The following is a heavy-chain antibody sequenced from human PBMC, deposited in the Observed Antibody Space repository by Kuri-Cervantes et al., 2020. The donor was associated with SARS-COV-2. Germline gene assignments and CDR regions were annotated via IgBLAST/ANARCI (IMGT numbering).Heavy chain of an antibody. J-gene: IGHJ4*02. CDR1: GFTFSSYA. CDR3: ARGKQQLVPHYFDY. V-gene: IGHV3-30*04. Sequence: GESLKISCAASGFTFSSYAMHWVRQAPGKGLEWVAVISYDGSNKYYADSVKGRFTISRDNSKNTLYLQMNSLRAEGTAVYYCARGKQQLVPHYFDYWGQGTLVTVSS. CDR2: ISYDGSNK. D-gene: IGHD6-13*01.